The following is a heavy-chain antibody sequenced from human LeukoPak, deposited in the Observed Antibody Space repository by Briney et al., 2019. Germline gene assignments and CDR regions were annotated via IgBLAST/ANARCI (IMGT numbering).Heavy chain of an antibody. V-gene: IGHV1-18*01. CDR2: ISTYNGNT. D-gene: IGHD2-15*01. Sequence: WMGWISTYNGNTNYEWRLQGRVTMTTDTSTSTVNMELRSLTSDDTAVYYCARVLSGGPFDYWGQGTLVTVSS. J-gene: IGHJ4*02. CDR3: ARVLSGGPFDY.